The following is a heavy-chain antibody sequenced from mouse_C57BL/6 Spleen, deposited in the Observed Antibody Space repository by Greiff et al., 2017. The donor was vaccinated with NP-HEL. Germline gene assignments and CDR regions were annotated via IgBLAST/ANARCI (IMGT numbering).Heavy chain of an antibody. J-gene: IGHJ2*01. Sequence: VQLQQPGAELVKPGASVKMSCKASGYTFTSYWITWVKQRPGQGLEWIGDIYPGSGSTNYNEKFKSKATLTVDTSSSTAYMQLSSLTSEDSAVYYCASPYYYGSDFDYWGQGTTLTVSS. CDR2: IYPGSGST. D-gene: IGHD1-1*01. V-gene: IGHV1-55*01. CDR1: GYTFTSYW. CDR3: ASPYYYGSDFDY.